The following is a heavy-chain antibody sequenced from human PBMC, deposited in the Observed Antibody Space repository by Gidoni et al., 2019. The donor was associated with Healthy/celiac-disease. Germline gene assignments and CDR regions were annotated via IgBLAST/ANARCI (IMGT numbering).Heavy chain of an antibody. CDR3: TVSYSGYAALDAFDI. Sequence: PVKGRFTISREDSKNTLYLQMNSLKTEDTAVYYCTVSYSGYAALDAFDIWGQGTMVTVSS. V-gene: IGHV3-15*01. D-gene: IGHD5-12*01. J-gene: IGHJ3*02.